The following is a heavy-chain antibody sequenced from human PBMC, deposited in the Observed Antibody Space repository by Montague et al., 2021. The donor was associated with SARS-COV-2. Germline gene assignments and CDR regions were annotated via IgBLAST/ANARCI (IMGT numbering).Heavy chain of an antibody. CDR2: INHSGST. CDR3: ARGYDYVWGSYRYTYYFDY. CDR1: GGSFSGYY. Sequence: SETLSLTCAVYGGSFSGYYWGWIRQPPGKGLEWIGEINHSGSTNXNPSLKSRVTISVDTSKNQFSLKLSSVTAADTAVYYCARGYDYVWGSYRYTYYFDYWGQGTLVTVSS. D-gene: IGHD3-16*02. J-gene: IGHJ4*02. V-gene: IGHV4-34*01.